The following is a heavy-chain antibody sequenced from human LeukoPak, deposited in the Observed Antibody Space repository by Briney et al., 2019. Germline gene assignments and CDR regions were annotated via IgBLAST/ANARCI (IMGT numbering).Heavy chain of an antibody. V-gene: IGHV2-70*04. CDR1: GFSLSTSGMP. J-gene: IGHJ4*02. Sequence: GPTLVNPTQTLTLTCTFSGFSLSTSGMPVSWIRQPPGKPLERLARTDWNDDKFYSTSLKTRLTISKDTSKNQVVLTMTNMDPVDTATYFCARETSDYSSSWYGYYFDYWGQGTLVTVSS. CDR3: ARETSDYSSSWYGYYFDY. D-gene: IGHD6-13*01. CDR2: TDWNDDK.